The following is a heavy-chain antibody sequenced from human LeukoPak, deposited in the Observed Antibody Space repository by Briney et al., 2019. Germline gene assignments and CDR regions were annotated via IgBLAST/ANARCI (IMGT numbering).Heavy chain of an antibody. Sequence: SVKVSCKASGGTFSSYAISWVRQAPGQGLEWMGGIIPIFGTANYAQKFQGRVTITTDESTSTAYMELSSLRSEDTAVYYCARGQGNYYYHYMDVWGKGTTVTVSS. CDR1: GGTFSSYA. V-gene: IGHV1-69*05. CDR3: ARGQGNYYYHYMDV. J-gene: IGHJ6*03. CDR2: IIPIFGTA.